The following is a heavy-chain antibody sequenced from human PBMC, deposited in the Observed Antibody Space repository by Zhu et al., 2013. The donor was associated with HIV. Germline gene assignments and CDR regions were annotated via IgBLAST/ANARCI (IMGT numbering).Heavy chain of an antibody. V-gene: IGHV1-18*01. CDR1: GGTFRNYA. CDR3: ARDLYSTSSRPFDI. D-gene: IGHD6-6*01. J-gene: IGHJ3*02. CDR2: ISAFNGHT. Sequence: QVQLVQSGAEVKKPGSSVKVSCKASGGTFRNYAITWLRQAPGQGLEWMGWISAFNGHTKYAQKLQGRVTMTTDTSTSTAYMELRSLRSDDTAVYYCARDLYSTSSRPFDIWGQGTMVTVSS.